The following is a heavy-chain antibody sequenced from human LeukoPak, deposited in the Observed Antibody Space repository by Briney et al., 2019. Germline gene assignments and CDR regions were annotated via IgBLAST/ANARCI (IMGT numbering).Heavy chain of an antibody. CDR3: ARVPPDYNDLHDALDL. D-gene: IGHD4-17*01. V-gene: IGHV4-39*07. CDR1: GGSISSSSYY. Sequence: SETLSLTCTVSGGSISSSSYYWGWIRQPPGKGLEWIGSIYYSGSTYYNPSLKSRVTISVDTSKNQFSLKLSSVTAADTAVYYCARVPPDYNDLHDALDLWGQGTVVTVSS. CDR2: IYYSGST. J-gene: IGHJ3*01.